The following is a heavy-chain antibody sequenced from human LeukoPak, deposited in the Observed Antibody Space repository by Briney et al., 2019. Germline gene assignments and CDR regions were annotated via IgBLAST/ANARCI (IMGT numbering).Heavy chain of an antibody. CDR2: INHSGST. V-gene: IGHV4-34*01. D-gene: IGHD4-11*01. CDR1: GGSFSGYY. CDR3: ARGKVTRAYFDY. Sequence: KPSEALSLTCAVYGGSFSGYYWSWIRQPPGKGLEWIGEINHSGSTNYNPSLKSRVTISVDTSKNQFSLKLSSVTAADTAVYYCARGKVTRAYFDYWGQGTLVTVSS. J-gene: IGHJ4*02.